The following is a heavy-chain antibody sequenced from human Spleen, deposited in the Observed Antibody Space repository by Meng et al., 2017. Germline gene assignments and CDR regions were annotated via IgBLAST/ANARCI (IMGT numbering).Heavy chain of an antibody. CDR3: ARGPTTMAHDFDY. D-gene: IGHD4-11*01. V-gene: IGHV4-34*01. Sequence: QVQLQQWGAGLLQPSETRSLPCVVSGGSFSDYYWSWIRQPPGKGLEWIGEINHSGSTNYNPSLESRATITVDMSQNNLSLKLSSVTAADSAVYYCARGPTTMAHDFDYWGQGTLVTVSS. J-gene: IGHJ4*02. CDR1: GGSFSDYY. CDR2: INHSGST.